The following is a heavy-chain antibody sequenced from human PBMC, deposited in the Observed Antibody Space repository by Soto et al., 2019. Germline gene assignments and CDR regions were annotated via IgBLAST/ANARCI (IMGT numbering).Heavy chain of an antibody. Sequence: SETLSLTCTVSGGSISTGGYYWNWIRQHPGKGLEWIGYIYYSGSTNYNPSLKSRVTISVDTSKNQFSLKLSSVTAADTAVYYCARARYSYGYFYFDYWGQGTLVTVSS. CDR2: IYYSGST. CDR3: ARARYSYGYFYFDY. CDR1: GGSISTGGYY. V-gene: IGHV4-61*08. J-gene: IGHJ4*02. D-gene: IGHD5-18*01.